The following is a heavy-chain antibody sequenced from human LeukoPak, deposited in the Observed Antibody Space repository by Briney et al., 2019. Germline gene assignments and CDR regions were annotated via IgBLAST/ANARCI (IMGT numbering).Heavy chain of an antibody. V-gene: IGHV3-23*01. CDR3: AKDLHSLRYFVWLLDAFDI. CDR1: GFTISSYA. D-gene: IGHD3-9*01. J-gene: IGHJ3*02. CDR2: ISGSGDST. Sequence: WGSLTLSCAASGFTISSYAMSWVRQTPGKGLEWVSGISGSGDSTYYADSVKGWFTISRDNSKHMVYLQMTSLRGEDTALYYCAKDLHSLRYFVWLLDAFDIWGQGTMVAVSS.